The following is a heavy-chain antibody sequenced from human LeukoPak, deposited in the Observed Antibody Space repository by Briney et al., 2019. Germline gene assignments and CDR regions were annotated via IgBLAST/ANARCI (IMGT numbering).Heavy chain of an antibody. V-gene: IGHV5-10-1*01. CDR1: GYSFTSYW. CDR2: IDPSDSYT. Sequence: GESLQISCKGSGYSFTSYWIGWVRQMPGKGLEWMGRIDPSDSYTNYSPSFQGHVTISADKSISTAYLQWSSLKASDTAMYYCARGTVAGTYYYGMDVWGQGTTVTVSS. CDR3: ARGTVAGTYYYGMDV. D-gene: IGHD6-19*01. J-gene: IGHJ6*02.